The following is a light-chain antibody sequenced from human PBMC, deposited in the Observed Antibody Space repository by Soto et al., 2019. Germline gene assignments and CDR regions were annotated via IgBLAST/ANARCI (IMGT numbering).Light chain of an antibody. J-gene: IGKJ3*01. Sequence: EIVLTQSRGTLSLSPGERATLSCRASQSVSSSYLAWYQQKPGQAPRLLIYDASSRATGIPDRFSGSGSGTDFTLAISRLEPEDFAVYYCQQYGNSPFAFGPGTKVDIK. CDR2: DAS. CDR3: QQYGNSPFA. V-gene: IGKV3-20*01. CDR1: QSVSSSY.